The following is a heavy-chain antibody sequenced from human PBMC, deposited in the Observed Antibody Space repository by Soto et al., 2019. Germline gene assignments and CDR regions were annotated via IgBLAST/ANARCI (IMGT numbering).Heavy chain of an antibody. J-gene: IGHJ4*02. V-gene: IGHV1-46*03. Sequence: QVQLVQSGAEVKKPGASVKVSCKASGYTFTSYYMHWVRQAPGQGLEWMGIINPSGGSTSYAQKCVGRVTMPRDTSTSTVYMELSSLRTEDKAVYYCASGLYGGNSGLPYCFDYWGQGTLVTVSS. CDR2: INPSGGST. D-gene: IGHD4-17*01. CDR3: ASGLYGGNSGLPYCFDY. CDR1: GYTFTSYY.